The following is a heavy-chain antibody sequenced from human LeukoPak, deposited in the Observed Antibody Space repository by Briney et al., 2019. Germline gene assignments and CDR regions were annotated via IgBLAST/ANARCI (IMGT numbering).Heavy chain of an antibody. CDR1: GSSITGGYY. J-gene: IGHJ6*03. D-gene: IGHD6-13*01. V-gene: IGHV4-38-2*02. CDR3: ASLRVGSSFGYQYYIDV. Sequence: SQTLSLTCTVSGSSITGGYYWVWIRQPPGKGLEWVGSIYHSGSTNYNPSLKSRVTISVDTSKNQFSLKLSSVTAADTAVYYCASLRVGSSFGYQYYIDVWGKGTTVTVSS. CDR2: IYHSGST.